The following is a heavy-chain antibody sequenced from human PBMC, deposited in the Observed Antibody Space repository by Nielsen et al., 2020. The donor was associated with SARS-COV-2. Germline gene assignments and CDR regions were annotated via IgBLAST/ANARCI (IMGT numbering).Heavy chain of an antibody. CDR3: AGHPYYYYGMDV. CDR2: ISYDGSNK. J-gene: IGHJ6*02. V-gene: IGHV3-30*03. Sequence: GGSLRLSCAASGFTFSSYGMHWVRQAPGKGLEWVAVISYDGSNKYYADSVKGRFTISRDNSKNTLYLQMNSLRAEDTAVYYRAGHPYYYYGMDVWGQGTTVTVSS. CDR1: GFTFSSYG.